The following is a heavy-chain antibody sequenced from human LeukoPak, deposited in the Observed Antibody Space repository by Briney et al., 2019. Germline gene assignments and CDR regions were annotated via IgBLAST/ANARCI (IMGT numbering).Heavy chain of an antibody. CDR2: MNPNSGNT. CDR1: GYTFTSYD. D-gene: IGHD1-26*01. V-gene: IGHV1-8*01. J-gene: IGHJ3*02. CDR3: ARSDSGSYHDAFDI. Sequence: ASVKVSCKASGYTFTSYDINWVRQATGQGLEWMGWMNPNSGNTGYAQKFQGRVTMTRNTSISTAYMELSSLRSEDTAVYYCARSDSGSYHDAFDIWGQGTMVTVSS.